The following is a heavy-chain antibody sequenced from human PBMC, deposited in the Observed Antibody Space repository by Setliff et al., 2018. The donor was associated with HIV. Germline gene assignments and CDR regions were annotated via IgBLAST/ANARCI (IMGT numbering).Heavy chain of an antibody. Sequence: AGGSLRLSCAASGFTFSSYAMSWVRQAPGKGLEWVSAISASGGSTYYADFVKGRFTISRDNSKNTLYLQMNSLRAEDTAVYYCAKYSSSSVFFDFWGQGTLVTV. CDR2: ISASGGST. J-gene: IGHJ4*02. CDR3: AKYSSSSVFFDF. CDR1: GFTFSSYA. D-gene: IGHD6-6*01. V-gene: IGHV3-23*01.